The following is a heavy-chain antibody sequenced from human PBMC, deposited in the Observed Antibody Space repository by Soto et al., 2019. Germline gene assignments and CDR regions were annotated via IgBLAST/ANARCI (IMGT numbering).Heavy chain of an antibody. V-gene: IGHV3-30*15. D-gene: IGHD1-26*01. J-gene: IGHJ6*02. CDR2: ISYDGSNK. CDR1: GFTFSSYA. Sequence: QVQLVESGGGVVQPGRSLRLSCAASGFTFSSYAMHWVRQAPGKGLEWVAVISYDGSNKYYADSVKGGCTISSDNSKNTLSLHMSSMRAEDTAVYYCARESVVSSLRGSYYYYYGMDVWGQGTTVTVSS. CDR3: ARESVVSSLRGSYYYYYGMDV.